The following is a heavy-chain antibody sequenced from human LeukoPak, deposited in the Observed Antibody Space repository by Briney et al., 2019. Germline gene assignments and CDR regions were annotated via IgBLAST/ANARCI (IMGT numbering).Heavy chain of an antibody. J-gene: IGHJ4*02. Sequence: GASVKVSCKASGYTFPGYYMHGVRQAPGQGHEWMGWINPNSGGTNYAQKFQGRVTMTRDTSISTAYMELSRLRSDDTAVYYCARYSYGYIFYWGQGTLVTVSS. CDR2: INPNSGGT. V-gene: IGHV1-2*02. CDR3: ARYSYGYIFY. D-gene: IGHD5-18*01. CDR1: GYTFPGYY.